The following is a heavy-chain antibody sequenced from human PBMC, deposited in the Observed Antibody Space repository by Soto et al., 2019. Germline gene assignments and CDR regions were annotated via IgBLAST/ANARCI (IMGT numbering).Heavy chain of an antibody. CDR3: AKGGYYDSSGYLGWLDY. CDR1: GFTFSSYG. CDR2: ISYDGSNR. D-gene: IGHD3-22*01. J-gene: IGHJ4*02. V-gene: IGHV3-30*18. Sequence: QVQLVESGGGVVQPGRSLRLSCAASGFTFSSYGIHWVRQAPGKGLEWVAVISYDGSNRYYADSVKGRFTISRDNSKNPLYLQMNSLRAEDTAVYYCAKGGYYDSSGYLGWLDYWGQGPLVTVSS.